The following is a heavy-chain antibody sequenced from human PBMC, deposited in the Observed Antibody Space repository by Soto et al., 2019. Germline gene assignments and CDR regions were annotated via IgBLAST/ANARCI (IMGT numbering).Heavy chain of an antibody. V-gene: IGHV4-31*11. Sequence: SETLSLTCAVSGGSISSNNWWSWIRQHPGKGLEWIGYIYYSGSTYYNPSLKSRVTISVDTSKNQFSLKLSSVTAADTAVYYCARNRRPAAVYYYYGMDVWGQGTTVTVSS. CDR2: IYYSGST. D-gene: IGHD2-2*01. J-gene: IGHJ6*02. CDR1: GGSISSNNW. CDR3: ARNRRPAAVYYYYGMDV.